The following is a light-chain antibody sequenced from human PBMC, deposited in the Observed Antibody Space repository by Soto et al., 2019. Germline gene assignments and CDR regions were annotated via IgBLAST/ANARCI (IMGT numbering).Light chain of an antibody. CDR1: RSVSSY. CDR3: QQRSNWPIT. Sequence: IVLTQSPATLSLSPVESATLSCRATRSVSSYLAWYQQKPGQAPRLLIYDASSRPTGIPARFSGSGSGTDFTLTISSLEPEDFALYYCQQRSNWPITFGQGRRLEIK. J-gene: IGKJ5*01. CDR2: DAS. V-gene: IGKV3-11*01.